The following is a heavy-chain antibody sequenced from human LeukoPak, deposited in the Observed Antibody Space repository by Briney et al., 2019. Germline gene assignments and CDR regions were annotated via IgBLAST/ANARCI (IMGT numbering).Heavy chain of an antibody. Sequence: QPGGSLRLSCAASGFTFSSYWMSWVRQAPGKGLEWVANIKLDGSEKYYVDSVKGRFTISRDNAKNSLYLQMNSLRAEDTAVYYCARGRDGYNRYPTQFDYWGQGTLVTVSS. D-gene: IGHD5-24*01. CDR3: ARGRDGYNRYPTQFDY. J-gene: IGHJ4*02. CDR2: IKLDGSEK. V-gene: IGHV3-7*03. CDR1: GFTFSSYW.